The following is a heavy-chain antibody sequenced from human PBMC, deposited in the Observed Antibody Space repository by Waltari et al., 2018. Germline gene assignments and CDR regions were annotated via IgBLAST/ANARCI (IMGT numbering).Heavy chain of an antibody. Sequence: QVQLVQSGAEVKKPGSSVKVSCKASGGTFSSYAISWVRQAPGQGLEWMGGIIPIFGTATYAQKFQGRVTMTTDESTSTAYMELSSLRSEDTAVYYCAGYEWLGYYYYYYMDVWGKGTTVTVSS. J-gene: IGHJ6*03. V-gene: IGHV1-69*05. CDR2: IIPIFGTA. CDR3: AGYEWLGYYYYYYMDV. CDR1: GGTFSSYA. D-gene: IGHD5-12*01.